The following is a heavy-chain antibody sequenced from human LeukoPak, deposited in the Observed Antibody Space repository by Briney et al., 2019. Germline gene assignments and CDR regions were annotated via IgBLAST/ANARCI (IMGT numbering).Heavy chain of an antibody. CDR2: IYTSGST. V-gene: IGHV4-4*07. CDR1: GGSISSYY. J-gene: IGHJ4*02. CDR3: ATVWRWVAATPVFDY. Sequence: PSETLSLTCTVSGGSISSYYWSWIRQPAGKGLEWIGRIYTSGSTNYNPSLKSRVTMSVDTSKNQFSLKLSSVTAADTAVYYCATVWRWVAATPVFDYWGQGTLVTVSS. D-gene: IGHD2-15*01.